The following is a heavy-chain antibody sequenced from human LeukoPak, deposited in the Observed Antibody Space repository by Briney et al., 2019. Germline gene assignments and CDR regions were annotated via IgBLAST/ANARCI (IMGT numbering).Heavy chain of an antibody. CDR3: VRDRWELLSNSYHYCGLDV. Sequence: GGSLRLSCAASGFTFSNYWMSWVRQAPGKGLEWVANIKQDGSEKCYVDSVKGRFTISRDNAENSLYLQMNSLRAEDTAVYYCVRDRWELLSNSYHYCGLDVWGQGTTVTVSS. CDR2: IKQDGSEK. CDR1: GFTFSNYW. V-gene: IGHV3-7*01. J-gene: IGHJ6*02. D-gene: IGHD2-15*01.